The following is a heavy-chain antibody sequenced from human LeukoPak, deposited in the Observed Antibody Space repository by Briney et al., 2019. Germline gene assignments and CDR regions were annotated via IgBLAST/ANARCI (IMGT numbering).Heavy chain of an antibody. Sequence: SETLSLTCGVSGYSISSGYYWGWIRQPPGKGLEWIGSIYHSGRTYYNPSLKSRVTISVDTSKNQFSLKLTSVTAADTAVYYCARGNLPIVAVVAATRWFDYWGQGTLVTVSS. CDR2: IYHSGRT. D-gene: IGHD2-15*01. CDR3: ARGNLPIVAVVAATRWFDY. CDR1: GYSISSGYY. J-gene: IGHJ4*02. V-gene: IGHV4-38-2*01.